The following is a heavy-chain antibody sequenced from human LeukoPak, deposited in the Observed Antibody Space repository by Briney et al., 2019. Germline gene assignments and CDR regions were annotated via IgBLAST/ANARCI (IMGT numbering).Heavy chain of an antibody. J-gene: IGHJ6*03. V-gene: IGHV4-4*07. CDR3: ARGRTADYYQYYMDV. D-gene: IGHD5-18*01. CDR1: GGSISSYY. Sequence: SETLSLTCTVSGGSISSYYWTWIRQTAGKGLEWIGRIYISGTTNYNPSLNSRVTISLDTSKNQFSLKLSSVSAADTAVYYCARGRTADYYQYYMDVWGKGTTVTVSS. CDR2: IYISGTT.